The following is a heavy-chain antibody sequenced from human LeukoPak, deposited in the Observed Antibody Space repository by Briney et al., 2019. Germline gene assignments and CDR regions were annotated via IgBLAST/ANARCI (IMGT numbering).Heavy chain of an antibody. Sequence: GESLKISCKGAGYSFTSYWIGWGRQMPGKGLEWMGIIYPGDSDTRYSPSFQGQVTISADKSISTAYLQWSSLKASDTAMYYCARLNTYYYGSGSPACLDYWGQGTLVTVSS. J-gene: IGHJ4*02. CDR2: IYPGDSDT. CDR1: GYSFTSYW. V-gene: IGHV5-51*01. D-gene: IGHD3-10*01. CDR3: ARLNTYYYGSGSPACLDY.